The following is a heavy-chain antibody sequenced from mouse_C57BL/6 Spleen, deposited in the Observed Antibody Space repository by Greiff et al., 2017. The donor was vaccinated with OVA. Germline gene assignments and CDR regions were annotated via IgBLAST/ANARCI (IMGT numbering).Heavy chain of an antibody. Sequence: QVQLQQPGAELVRPGSSVKLSCKASGYTFTSYWMDWVKQRPGQGLEWIGNIYPSDSETHYNQKFKDKATLTVDKSSSTAYMQLSSLTSEDSAVYYCAILAGGNYFDYWGQGTTLTVSS. CDR3: AILAGGNYFDY. D-gene: IGHD4-1*01. CDR1: GYTFTSYW. J-gene: IGHJ2*01. V-gene: IGHV1-61*01. CDR2: IYPSDSET.